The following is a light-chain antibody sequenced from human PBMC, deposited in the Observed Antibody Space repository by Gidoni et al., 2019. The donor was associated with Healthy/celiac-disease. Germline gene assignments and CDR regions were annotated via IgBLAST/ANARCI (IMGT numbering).Light chain of an antibody. CDR3: SSYTSSSVV. CDR1: SSDVCGYNY. Sequence: QSALPQPASVSGSPGQSITISCTGNSSDVCGYNYVYWYQHHPAKAPNLMIYDVSNRPSGVSNRFSGSKSGNTASLTISGLQAEDEADYYCSSYTSSSVVFGGGTKLTVL. V-gene: IGLV2-14*03. CDR2: DVS. J-gene: IGLJ2*01.